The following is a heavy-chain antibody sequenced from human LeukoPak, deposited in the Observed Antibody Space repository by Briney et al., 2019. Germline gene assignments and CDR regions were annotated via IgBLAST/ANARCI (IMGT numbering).Heavy chain of an antibody. V-gene: IGHV1-2*06. Sequence: ASVKVSCKASGYTFTAYYLHWVRQAPGQGLEWIGRINPNSGGTNYEQKFQGRVTMTRDTSISTAYMELSRLRSDDTAVYYCARESHNLDDAFDIWGQGTMVTVSS. D-gene: IGHD5-24*01. CDR3: ARESHNLDDAFDI. CDR1: GYTFTAYY. CDR2: INPNSGGT. J-gene: IGHJ3*02.